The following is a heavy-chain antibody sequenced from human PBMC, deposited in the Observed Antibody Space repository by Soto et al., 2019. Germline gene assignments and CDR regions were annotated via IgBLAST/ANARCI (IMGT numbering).Heavy chain of an antibody. CDR1: GGSISSSSYY. D-gene: IGHD2-2*01. V-gene: IGHV4-39*01. J-gene: IGHJ4*02. CDR2: IYYSGST. CDR3: ARLVVVPAAMDIYYFDY. Sequence: SETLSLTCTVSGGSISSSSYYWGWIRQPPGKGLEWIGSIYYSGSTYYNPSLKSRVTISVDTSKNQFSLKLSSVTAADTAVYYCARLVVVPAAMDIYYFDYWGQGTLVTVSS.